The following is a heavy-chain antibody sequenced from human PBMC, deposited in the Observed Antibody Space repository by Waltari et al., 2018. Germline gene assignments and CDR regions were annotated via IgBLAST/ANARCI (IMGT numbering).Heavy chain of an antibody. D-gene: IGHD2-21*01. Sequence: QVQLQESGPGLVKPWETLSLNCAVSGYSISNGYYWAWLRQPPGKGLEWRGIIYHSGIVYYNPSLKSRVTISIDTSKNQFSLMLTSVTAADTAVYYCARHEGCGGTTCYETGFYQHWGQGTLVTVTS. V-gene: IGHV4-38-2*01. CDR3: ARHEGCGGTTCYETGFYQH. CDR2: IYHSGIV. CDR1: GYSISNGYY. J-gene: IGHJ1*01.